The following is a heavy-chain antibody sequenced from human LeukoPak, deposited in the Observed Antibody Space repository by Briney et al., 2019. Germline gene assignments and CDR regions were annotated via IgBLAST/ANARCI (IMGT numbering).Heavy chain of an antibody. D-gene: IGHD2-2*01. CDR2: IHPSGGNT. V-gene: IGHV1-46*01. CDR3: ARDCSSTSCLGPVFDY. J-gene: IGHJ4*02. Sequence: ASVKVSCKASGYTFTSNYMHWVRQAPGQGLEWMGIIHPSGGNTNYAQKFQGRVTMTTDTSTSTVYMGLSSLRSEDTAIYYCARDCSSTSCLGPVFDYWGQGTLVTVSS. CDR1: GYTFTSNY.